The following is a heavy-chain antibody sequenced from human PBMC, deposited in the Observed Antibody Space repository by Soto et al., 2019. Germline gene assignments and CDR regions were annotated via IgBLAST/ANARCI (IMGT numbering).Heavy chain of an antibody. CDR1: GFTFSSYA. CDR2: ISGSGGST. V-gene: IGHV3-23*01. CDR3: GKLAGDYSSGWDYYYYGMDV. D-gene: IGHD6-19*01. Sequence: EVQLLESGGGLVQPGGSLRLSCAASGFTFSSYAMSWVRQAPGKGLEWVSAISGSGGSTYYADSVKGRFTISRDNSKNTLYLQMNSLRAEDTAVYYCGKLAGDYSSGWDYYYYGMDVWGQGTTVTVSS. J-gene: IGHJ6*02.